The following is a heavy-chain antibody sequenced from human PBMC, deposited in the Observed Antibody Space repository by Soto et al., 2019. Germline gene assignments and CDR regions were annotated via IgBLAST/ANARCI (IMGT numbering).Heavy chain of an antibody. CDR1: GASVSSTNYY. Sequence: SETLSLTCTVSGASVSSTNYYWGWIRQPPGKGLEWIGSVYPSGTTFYNPSLKSRVTISVDTSTNQLSVKLTSVTAADTAVYYCARRHGSGWFSEYWGQGTLVTVSS. CDR2: VYPSGTT. CDR3: ARRHGSGWFSEY. V-gene: IGHV4-39*01. D-gene: IGHD6-19*01. J-gene: IGHJ4*02.